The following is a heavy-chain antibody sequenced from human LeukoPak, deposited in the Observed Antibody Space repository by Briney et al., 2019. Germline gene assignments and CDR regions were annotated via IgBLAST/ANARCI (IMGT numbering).Heavy chain of an antibody. Sequence: GGSLRLSCAASGFTFSSYSINWVSQAPGKGLERVTCVSTTSSFTYYADSVTGRFTISRDNAKNSLYLQMNSLRAEDTAVYYCARDYFSRAALLGYFDLWGRGTLVTVSS. D-gene: IGHD2-15*01. CDR1: GFTFSSYS. CDR3: ARDYFSRAALLGYFDL. J-gene: IGHJ2*01. V-gene: IGHV3-21*01. CDR2: VSTTSSFT.